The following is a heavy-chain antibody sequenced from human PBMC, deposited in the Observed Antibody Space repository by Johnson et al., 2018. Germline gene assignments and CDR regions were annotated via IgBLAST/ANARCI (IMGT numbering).Heavy chain of an antibody. CDR3: ARVGYYGGNPTSHDAFDI. CDR1: GFTFSSYG. V-gene: IGHV3-30*03. Sequence: QVQLVQSGGGVVQXGRSLRLSCADSGFTFSSYGMHWVRQAPGKGLEWVTLISFDGSNKYYANSVKGRFPISRDKSKNTLYLQMNSLRDEDTAVYYCARVGYYGGNPTSHDAFDIWGQGTMVTVSS. CDR2: ISFDGSNK. J-gene: IGHJ3*02. D-gene: IGHD4-23*01.